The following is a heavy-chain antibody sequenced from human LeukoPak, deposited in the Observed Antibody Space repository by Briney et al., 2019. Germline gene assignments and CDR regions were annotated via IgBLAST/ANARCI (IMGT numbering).Heavy chain of an antibody. CDR3: ARGRITMVRVFDY. CDR1: GGSFSGYY. D-gene: IGHD3-10*01. V-gene: IGHV4-34*01. Sequence: SETLSLTCAVYGGSFSGYYWSWIRQPPGKGLEWIGEINHSGSTNYNPSLKSRVTIPVDTSKNQFSLKLSSVTAADTAVYYCARGRITMVRVFDYWGQGTLVTVSS. J-gene: IGHJ4*02. CDR2: INHSGST.